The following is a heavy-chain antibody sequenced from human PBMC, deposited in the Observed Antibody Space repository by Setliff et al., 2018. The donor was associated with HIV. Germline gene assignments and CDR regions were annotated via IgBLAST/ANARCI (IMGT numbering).Heavy chain of an antibody. J-gene: IGHJ4*02. V-gene: IGHV4-38-2*02. CDR2: IYHSGST. Sequence: PSETLSLTCAVSGYSLSSDYYWGWIRQPPGKGLEWIASIYHSGSTYYNPSLKSRVIISVDTSKDQFSLRLSSVTAADTAMYYCVRDDYGYNGKGFDYWGPGTLVTVSS. CDR1: GYSLSSDYY. D-gene: IGHD4-17*01. CDR3: VRDDYGYNGKGFDY.